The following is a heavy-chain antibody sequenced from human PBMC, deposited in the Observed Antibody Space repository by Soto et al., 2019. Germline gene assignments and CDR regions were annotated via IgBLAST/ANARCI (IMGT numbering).Heavy chain of an antibody. Sequence: ASVKVSCKASGYTFTSYGISWVRQAPGQGLEWMGWISAYNGNTNYAQKLQGRVTMTTDTSTSTAYMELRILRSDDTAVYYFARAPSIAVPAAIGLVDNWFDPWGQGTLVTVSS. J-gene: IGHJ5*02. CDR3: ARAPSIAVPAAIGLVDNWFDP. CDR2: ISAYNGNT. V-gene: IGHV1-18*01. CDR1: GYTFTSYG. D-gene: IGHD2-2*01.